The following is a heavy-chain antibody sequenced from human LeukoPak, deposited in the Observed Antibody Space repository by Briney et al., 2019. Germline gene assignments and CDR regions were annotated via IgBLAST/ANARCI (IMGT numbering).Heavy chain of an antibody. D-gene: IGHD2-15*01. Sequence: PSETLSLTCTVSGGPISSYYWSWIRRPPGKGLEWIGYIYHSGSTYYNPSLKSRVTISVDRSKNQFSLKLSSVTAADTAVYYCARVVMGYFQHWGQGTLVTVSS. CDR3: ARVVMGYFQH. CDR1: GGPISSYY. CDR2: IYHSGST. J-gene: IGHJ1*01. V-gene: IGHV4-59*12.